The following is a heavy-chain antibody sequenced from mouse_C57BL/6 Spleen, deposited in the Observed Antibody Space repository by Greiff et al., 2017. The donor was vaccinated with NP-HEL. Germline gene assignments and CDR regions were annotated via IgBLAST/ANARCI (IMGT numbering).Heavy chain of an antibody. CDR3: AKSTMITTTFAY. CDR2: ISSGSSTI. D-gene: IGHD2-4*01. CDR1: GFTFSDYG. V-gene: IGHV5-17*01. Sequence: EVHLVESGGGLVKPGGSLKLSCAASGFTFSDYGMHWVRQAPEKGLEWVAYISSGSSTIYYADTVKGRFTISRDNAKNTLFLQMTSLRSEDTAMYYCAKSTMITTTFAYWGQGTLVTVSA. J-gene: IGHJ3*01.